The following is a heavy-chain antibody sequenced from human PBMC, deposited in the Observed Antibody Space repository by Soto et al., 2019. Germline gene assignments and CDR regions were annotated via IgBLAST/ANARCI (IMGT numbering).Heavy chain of an antibody. V-gene: IGHV3-23*01. CDR3: AKFRGGWYEDYRDN. Sequence: EVQLLESGGGLVQPGGSLRLSCVGSGFTFSPYAMTWVRQATGKGLEWVSAISGSAGSTFYADSVKGRFSISRDNAKNPLSLQMSSLRVEDTAVYYCAKFRGGWYEDYRDNWGQGTLVTVFS. CDR2: ISGSAGST. CDR1: GFTFSPYA. J-gene: IGHJ4*02. D-gene: IGHD6-19*01.